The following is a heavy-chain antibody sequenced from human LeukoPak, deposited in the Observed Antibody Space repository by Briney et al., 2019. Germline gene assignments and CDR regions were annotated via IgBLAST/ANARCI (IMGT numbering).Heavy chain of an antibody. D-gene: IGHD6-19*01. Sequence: SETLSLTCNVSAGSTRGYYWSWIRQPPGKGLEWIGYIYYSGSTNYNPSLKSRVTISVDTSKNQFSLKLSSVTAADTAVYYCASSSGWYSDAFDIWGQGTMVTVSS. V-gene: IGHV4-59*01. CDR2: IYYSGST. J-gene: IGHJ3*02. CDR1: AGSTRGYY. CDR3: ASSSGWYSDAFDI.